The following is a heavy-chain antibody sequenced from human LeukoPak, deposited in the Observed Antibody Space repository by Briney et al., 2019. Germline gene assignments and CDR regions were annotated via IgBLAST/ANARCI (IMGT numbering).Heavy chain of an antibody. J-gene: IGHJ4*02. V-gene: IGHV3-23*01. CDR3: AKVRFLRIVGATWLNPFDY. CDR2: ISGSGGST. D-gene: IGHD1-26*01. Sequence: PGGSLRLSCAASGFTFSSYAMSWVRQAPGKGLEWVSAISGSGGSTYYADSVKGRFTISRDNSKNTLYLQMNSLRAEDTAVYYCAKVRFLRIVGATWLNPFDYWGQGTLVTVSS. CDR1: GFTFSSYA.